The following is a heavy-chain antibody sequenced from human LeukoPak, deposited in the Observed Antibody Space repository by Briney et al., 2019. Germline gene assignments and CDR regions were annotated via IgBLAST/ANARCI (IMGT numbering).Heavy chain of an antibody. CDR1: GFTFSSYS. J-gene: IGHJ3*02. Sequence: AGSLRLSCAASGFTFSSYSMNWVRQAPGKGLEWVSYISSSSSTIYYADSVKRRFTISRDNTKNSLYLLINVPAAEDTAVYYCARGGDYYDTDDAFDIWGQGTMVTVSS. CDR2: ISSSSSTI. D-gene: IGHD3-22*01. V-gene: IGHV3-48*01. CDR3: ARGGDYYDTDDAFDI.